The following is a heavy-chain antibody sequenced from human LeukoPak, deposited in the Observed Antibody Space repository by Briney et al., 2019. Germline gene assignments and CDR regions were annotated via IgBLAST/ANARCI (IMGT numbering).Heavy chain of an antibody. D-gene: IGHD6-13*01. J-gene: IGHJ4*02. V-gene: IGHV3-23*01. CDR3: AKSSSSWYRFDY. CDR2: ISGSGGST. CDR1: GFTFSSYA. Sequence: GGPLRLSCAASGFTFSSYAMSWVRQAPGKGLEWVSAISGSGGSTYYADSVKGRFTISRDNSKNTLYLQMNSLRAEDTAVYYCAKSSSSWYRFDYWGQGTLVTVSS.